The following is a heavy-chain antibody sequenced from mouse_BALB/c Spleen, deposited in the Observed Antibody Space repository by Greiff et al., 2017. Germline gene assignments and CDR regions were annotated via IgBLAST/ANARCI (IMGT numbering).Heavy chain of an antibody. CDR2: ISYSGST. D-gene: IGHD2-1*01. CDR3: AHGNYVAWFAY. V-gene: IGHV3-2*02. Sequence: EVKLMESGPGLVKPSQSLSLTCTVTGYSITSDYAWNWIRQFPGNKLEWMGYISYSGSTSYNPSLKSRISITRDTSKNQFFLQLNSVTTEDTATYYCAHGNYVAWFAYWGQGTLVTVSA. CDR1: GYSITSDYA. J-gene: IGHJ3*01.